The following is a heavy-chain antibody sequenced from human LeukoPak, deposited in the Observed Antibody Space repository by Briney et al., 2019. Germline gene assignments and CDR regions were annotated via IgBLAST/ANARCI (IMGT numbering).Heavy chain of an antibody. Sequence: GGSLRLSCATSGFSFSDYSMNWVRQAPGRGLEWVSSICFSSMYISYADSVKGRFTISRDNAKNSLYLQMNSLRAEDTAVYYCARLVANWGQGTLVTVSS. CDR3: ARLVAN. CDR2: ICFSSMYI. V-gene: IGHV3-21*01. CDR1: GFSFSDYS. D-gene: IGHD5-12*01. J-gene: IGHJ4*02.